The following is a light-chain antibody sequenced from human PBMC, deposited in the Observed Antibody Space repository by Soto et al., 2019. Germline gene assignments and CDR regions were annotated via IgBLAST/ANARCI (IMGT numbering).Light chain of an antibody. CDR2: TAS. V-gene: IGKV1-17*01. CDR3: LQHHSYPFT. CDR1: QGIGND. Sequence: DIQMTQSPPSLSASVGDRVTITCRASQGIGNDLGWYQQKPGKAPKRLIYTASSLQSGVPSRFSGSGSGTEFTLTISSVQPEDFATYYCLQHHSYPFTFGPGTKVDIK. J-gene: IGKJ3*01.